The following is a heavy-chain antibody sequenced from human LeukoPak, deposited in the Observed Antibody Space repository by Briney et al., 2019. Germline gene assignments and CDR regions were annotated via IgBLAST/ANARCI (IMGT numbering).Heavy chain of an antibody. V-gene: IGHV3-23*01. D-gene: IGHD4-17*01. J-gene: IGHJ3*02. CDR2: SSGSGGST. CDR1: GFTFSSYA. CDR3: AKAPYGAYGRSQGDFDI. Sequence: GGSLRLSCAASGFTFSSYAMHWVRQAPGKGLECVSASSGSGGSTYYADSVKGRFTISRDNSKNTLYLQMNSLRAEDTAVYYCAKAPYGAYGRSQGDFDIGGKGKRAPVSS.